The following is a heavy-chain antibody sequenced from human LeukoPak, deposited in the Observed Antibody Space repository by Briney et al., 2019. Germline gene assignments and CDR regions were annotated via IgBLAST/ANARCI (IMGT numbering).Heavy chain of an antibody. V-gene: IGHV1-18*01. CDR3: AREYEEIYYYYGMDV. CDR2: ISAYNGNT. CDR1: GYTFTSYG. J-gene: IGHJ6*02. Sequence: ASVKVSCKASGYTFTSYGISWVRQGPGRGLEWMGWISAYNGNTNYAQKLQGRVTMTTDTSTSTAYMELRSLRSDDTAVYYCAREYEEIYYYYGMDVWGQGTTVTVSS. D-gene: IGHD2-8*01.